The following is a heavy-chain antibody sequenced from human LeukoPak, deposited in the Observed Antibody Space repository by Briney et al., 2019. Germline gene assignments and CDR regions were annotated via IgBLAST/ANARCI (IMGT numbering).Heavy chain of an antibody. CDR1: GFTFSDYY. CDR3: TRATGYYYHMDV. V-gene: IGHV3-53*01. CDR2: IYSGGST. Sequence: GGSLRLSCAASGFTFSDYYMSWIRQAPGKGLEWVSVIYSGGSTYYADSVKGRFTISRDNSKNTLYLQMNSLRAEDTAVYYCTRATGYYYHMDVWGKGTTVTISS. J-gene: IGHJ6*03. D-gene: IGHD2-15*01.